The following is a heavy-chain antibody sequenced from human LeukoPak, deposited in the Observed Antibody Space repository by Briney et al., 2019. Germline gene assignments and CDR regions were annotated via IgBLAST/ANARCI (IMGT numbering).Heavy chain of an antibody. CDR2: IIPIFGTA. V-gene: IGHV1-69*13. D-gene: IGHD5-18*01. CDR1: GGTFNNYI. J-gene: IGHJ4*02. Sequence: SVKVSCKASGGTFNNYIINWVRQAPGQGLEWMGGIIPIFGTANYAQKFQGRVTITADESTSTAYMELSSLRSEDTAVYYCARGAAGYSYGWGQGTLVTVSS. CDR3: ARGAAGYSYG.